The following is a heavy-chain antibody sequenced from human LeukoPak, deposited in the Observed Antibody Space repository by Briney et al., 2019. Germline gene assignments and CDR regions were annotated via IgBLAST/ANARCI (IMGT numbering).Heavy chain of an antibody. CDR3: AKDPGEL. V-gene: IGHV3-30*02. CDR2: IRYDGSNK. Sequence: GGSLRLSCAASGFIFSSYGMHWVRQAPGKGLEWVAFIRYDGSNKYYADSVKGRFTISRDKSKNTLSLQMNSLRAEDTGVYYCAKDPGELWGQGTVVTVSS. CDR1: GFIFSSYG. J-gene: IGHJ3*01. D-gene: IGHD3-10*01.